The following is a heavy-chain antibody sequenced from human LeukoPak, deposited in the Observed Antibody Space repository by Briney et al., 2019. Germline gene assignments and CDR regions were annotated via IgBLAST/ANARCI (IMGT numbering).Heavy chain of an antibody. J-gene: IGHJ4*02. CDR1: GGSFSGYY. CDR2: INHSGST. CDR3: ARTYRAVTANPFDY. D-gene: IGHD2-21*02. Sequence: SGTLSLTCAVYGGSFSGYYWTWIRQSPGKGLEWIGQINHSGSTNYNPSLKSRVTISVDTSKSQVSLTLTSVTAADTAVYYCARTYRAVTANPFDYWGQGTLVTVSS. V-gene: IGHV4-34*01.